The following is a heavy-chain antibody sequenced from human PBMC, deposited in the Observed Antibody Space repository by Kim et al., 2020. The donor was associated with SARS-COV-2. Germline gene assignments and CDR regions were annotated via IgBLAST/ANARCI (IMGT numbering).Heavy chain of an antibody. V-gene: IGHV1-18*01. Sequence: ASVKVSCKASGYTFTSYGISWVRQAPGQGLEWMGWISAYNGNTNYAQKLQGRVTMTTDTSTSTAYMELRSLRSDDTAVYYCARESRVLYYGDYWYWGQGTLVTVSS. CDR2: ISAYNGNT. CDR3: ARESRVLYYGDYWY. D-gene: IGHD4-17*01. J-gene: IGHJ4*02. CDR1: GYTFTSYG.